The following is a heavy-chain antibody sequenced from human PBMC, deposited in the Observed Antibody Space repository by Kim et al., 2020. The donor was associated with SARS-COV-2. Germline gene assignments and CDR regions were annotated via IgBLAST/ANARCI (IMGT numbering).Heavy chain of an antibody. V-gene: IGHV4-34*01. CDR2: INHSGST. Sequence: SETLSLTCAVYGGSFSGYYWSWIRQPPGKGLEWIGEINHSGSTNYNPSFKSRVNISVDTSKNKFSLMLSSVTAADTAVYYCARGKPYSSSWYRWYCYGMDVWGQGTTITVSS. J-gene: IGHJ6*02. D-gene: IGHD6-13*01. CDR1: GGSFSGYY. CDR3: ARGKPYSSSWYRWYCYGMDV.